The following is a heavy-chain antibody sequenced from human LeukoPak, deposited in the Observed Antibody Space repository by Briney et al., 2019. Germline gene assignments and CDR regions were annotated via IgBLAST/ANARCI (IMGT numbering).Heavy chain of an antibody. D-gene: IGHD2-8*01. V-gene: IGHV1-2*02. CDR2: INPNSGGT. CDR1: GYTFTGYY. CDR3: ARGRKGYCTNGVCYSSDLDY. Sequence: ASVKVSCKASGYTFTGYYMHWVRQAPGQGLEWMGWINPNSGGTNYAQKFQGRVTMTRDTSISTAYMELSRLRSDDTAVNYCARGRKGYCTNGVCYSSDLDYWGQGTLVTVSS. J-gene: IGHJ4*02.